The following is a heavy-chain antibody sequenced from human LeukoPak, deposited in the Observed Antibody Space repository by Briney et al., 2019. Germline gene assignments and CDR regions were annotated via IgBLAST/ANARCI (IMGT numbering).Heavy chain of an antibody. Sequence: SQTLSLTCTVSGGSISSGDYYWIWIPQPPGKGLEWITYMYHSASTYYNPSRKSRVTMSAHTSKNQLSLKLSSVTAADTAVYYCARPYYYDSRIDPWGQGILVTVSS. CDR3: ARPYYYDSRIDP. CDR1: GGSISSGDYY. V-gene: IGHV4-30-4*01. J-gene: IGHJ5*02. CDR2: MYHSAST. D-gene: IGHD3-22*01.